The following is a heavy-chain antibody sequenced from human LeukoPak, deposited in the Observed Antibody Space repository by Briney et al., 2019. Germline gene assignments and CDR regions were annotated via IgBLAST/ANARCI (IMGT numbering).Heavy chain of an antibody. D-gene: IGHD3-3*01. CDR2: IYYSGST. V-gene: IGHV4-39*07. CDR1: GGSISSSSYY. Sequence: SETLSLTCTVSGGSISSSSYYWGWIRQPPGKGLEWIGSIYYSGSTYYNPSLKSRVTISVDTSKNQFSLKLSSVTAADTAVYYCARAYDFWSGYFDYWGQGTLVTVSS. CDR3: ARAYDFWSGYFDY. J-gene: IGHJ4*02.